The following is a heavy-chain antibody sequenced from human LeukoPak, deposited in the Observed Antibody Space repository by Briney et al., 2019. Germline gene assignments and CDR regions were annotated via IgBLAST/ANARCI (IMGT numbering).Heavy chain of an antibody. CDR3: ARAGAMARGVIITLADY. D-gene: IGHD3-10*01. CDR1: GYSFTSYW. J-gene: IGHJ4*02. V-gene: IGHV5-51*01. CDR2: IYPGDSDT. Sequence: GESLKISCKGSGYSFTSYWIGWVRQMPGKGLEWMGIIYPGDSDTRYSPSFQGQVTISADKSISTAYLQWSSLKASDTAMYYCARAGAMARGVIITLADYWGQGTLVTVSS.